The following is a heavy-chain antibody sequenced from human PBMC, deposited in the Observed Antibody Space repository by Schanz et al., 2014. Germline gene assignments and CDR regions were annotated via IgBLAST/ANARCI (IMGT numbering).Heavy chain of an antibody. J-gene: IGHJ5*02. CDR2: IKSDGSST. CDR1: GFSLDIFA. D-gene: IGHD3-10*01. Sequence: EVHLLESGGGLVEPGGSLRLSCATSGFSLDIFAVSWVRQVPGKGLVWVSRIKSDGSSTSYADSVKGRFTISRDNAKNTLYLQMNSLRAEDTAVYYCARPALWFGDNCFDPWGQGTLVTVSA. V-gene: IGHV3-74*02. CDR3: ARPALWFGDNCFDP.